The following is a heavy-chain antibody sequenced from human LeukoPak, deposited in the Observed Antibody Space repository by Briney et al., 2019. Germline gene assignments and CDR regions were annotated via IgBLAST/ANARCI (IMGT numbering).Heavy chain of an antibody. CDR2: IYYSGST. Sequence: PSETLSLTCTVSGDSISSYYWSWIRQPPGEGLEWIGHIYYSGSTNYNPSLKSRVTISVDTSKNQFSLKLSSVTAADTAVYYCARHGDYYGSGSRYWGQGTLVTVSS. V-gene: IGHV4-59*08. CDR1: GDSISSYY. D-gene: IGHD3-10*01. J-gene: IGHJ4*02. CDR3: ARHGDYYGSGSRY.